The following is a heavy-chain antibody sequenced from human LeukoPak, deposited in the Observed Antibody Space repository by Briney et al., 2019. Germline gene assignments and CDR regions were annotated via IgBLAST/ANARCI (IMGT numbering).Heavy chain of an antibody. Sequence: PGGSLRLSCAASGFTFDDYAMHWVRQAPGKGLEWVSLISGDGGSTYYADSVKGRFTISRDNSKNSLYLQMNSLRTEDTALYYCAKAQGDGYNYVRGSNAALGYYYYGMDVWGQGTTVTVSS. CDR3: AKAQGDGYNYVRGSNAALGYYYYGMDV. D-gene: IGHD5-24*01. CDR2: ISGDGGST. J-gene: IGHJ6*02. CDR1: GFTFDDYA. V-gene: IGHV3-43*02.